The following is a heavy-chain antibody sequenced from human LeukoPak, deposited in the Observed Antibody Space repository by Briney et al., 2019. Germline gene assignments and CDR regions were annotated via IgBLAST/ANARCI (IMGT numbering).Heavy chain of an antibody. CDR1: GGSISSYY. J-gene: IGHJ5*02. Sequence: TPSETLSLTCTVSGGSISSYYWSWIRQPPGKGLEWIGYIYYSGSTNYNPSLKSRVTISVDTSKNQFSLKLSSVTAADTAVYYCARGDCSSTSCYTRRYWFDPWGQGTLVTVSS. V-gene: IGHV4-59*01. D-gene: IGHD2-2*02. CDR2: IYYSGST. CDR3: ARGDCSSTSCYTRRYWFDP.